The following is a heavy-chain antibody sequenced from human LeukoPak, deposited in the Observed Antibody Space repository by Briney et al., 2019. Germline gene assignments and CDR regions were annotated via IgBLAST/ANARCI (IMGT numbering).Heavy chain of an antibody. V-gene: IGHV4-31*03. CDR2: IYYSGST. CDR3: ARASGWSKFDS. D-gene: IGHD3-3*01. Sequence: PSETLSLTCTVSGGSINSGGYYWSWIRQHPGKGLEWIGYIYYSGSTYYNPSLKSRVTISVDTSKNQFSLKLSSVTAADTAVYYCARASGWSKFDSWGQGTLVTVSS. J-gene: IGHJ4*02. CDR1: GGSINSGGYY.